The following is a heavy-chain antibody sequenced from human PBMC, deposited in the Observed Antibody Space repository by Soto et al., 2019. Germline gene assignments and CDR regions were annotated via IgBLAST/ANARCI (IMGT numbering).Heavy chain of an antibody. CDR1: GGSISNYY. CDR3: ARDIASYAYGEGY. J-gene: IGHJ4*02. Sequence: PSETLSLTCTVSGGSISNYYWSFIRQPAGKGLEWIGRVYSSGTTDYNPSLNSRATMSVETSKNQFSLKLSSVTAADTAVYYCARDIASYAYGEGYWGQGIQVTV. CDR2: VYSSGTT. D-gene: IGHD2-21*01. V-gene: IGHV4-4*07.